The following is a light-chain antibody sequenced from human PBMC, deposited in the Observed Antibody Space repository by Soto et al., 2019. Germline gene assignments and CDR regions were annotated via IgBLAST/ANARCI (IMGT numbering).Light chain of an antibody. Sequence: EIVMTQSPATLSVSPGERAILSCRASQSVSINLAWYQQKPGQAPRLFIYGASTRATGVPARFSGSGSGTEFTLAISSLQSEDFATYYCQQSYSTPQTFGQGTKVEIK. J-gene: IGKJ1*01. CDR2: GAS. CDR3: QQSYSTPQT. CDR1: QSVSIN. V-gene: IGKV3-15*01.